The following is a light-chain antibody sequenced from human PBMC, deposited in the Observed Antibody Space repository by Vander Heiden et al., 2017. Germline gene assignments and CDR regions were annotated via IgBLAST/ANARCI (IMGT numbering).Light chain of an antibody. V-gene: IGLV2-23*02. Sequence: QSAQTQPASVSGSPGQSITISCTGTSSDVGRDNLVSWYQQHPGKAPRLMIYEVSKRPSGVSNRFSGSKSGNTASLTISGLQAEDEADYYCCSYAGSSTFVVFGGGTKLTVL. CDR3: CSYAGSSTFVV. CDR2: EVS. CDR1: SSDVGRDNL. J-gene: IGLJ2*01.